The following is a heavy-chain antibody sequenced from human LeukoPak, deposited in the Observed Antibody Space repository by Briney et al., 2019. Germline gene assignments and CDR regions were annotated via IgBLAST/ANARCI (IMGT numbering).Heavy chain of an antibody. Sequence: GGSLRLSCAASGFTFSSYAMHLVRQAPGKGLEWVAVISYDGSNKYYADSVKGRFTISRDNSKNTLYLQMDSLRAEDTAVYYCARAVGYSYGFQSHGMDVWGQGTTVTVSS. V-gene: IGHV3-30*04. CDR3: ARAVGYSYGFQSHGMDV. D-gene: IGHD5-18*01. J-gene: IGHJ6*02. CDR2: ISYDGSNK. CDR1: GFTFSSYA.